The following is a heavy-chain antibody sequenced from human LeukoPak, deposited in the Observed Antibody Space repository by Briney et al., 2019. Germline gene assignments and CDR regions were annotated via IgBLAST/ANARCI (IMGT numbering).Heavy chain of an antibody. J-gene: IGHJ4*02. D-gene: IGHD3-16*02. CDR3: ARVRMITFGGVIVPPYFGY. CDR2: IIPIFGTA. V-gene: IGHV1-69*01. Sequence: SVKVSCKASGGTFSSYAISWVRQAPGQGLEWMGGIIPIFGTANYAQKFQGRVTITADESTSTAYMELSSLRSEDTAVYYCARVRMITFGGVIVPPYFGYWGQGTLVTVSS. CDR1: GGTFSSYA.